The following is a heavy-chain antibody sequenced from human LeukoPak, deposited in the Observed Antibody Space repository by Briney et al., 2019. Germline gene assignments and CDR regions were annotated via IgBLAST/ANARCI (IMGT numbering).Heavy chain of an antibody. CDR1: GGFISSGGYY. J-gene: IGHJ4*02. CDR3: ARERVSGIAAAGTDYFDY. D-gene: IGHD6-13*01. CDR2: IYHSGST. Sequence: SETLSLTCTVSGGFISSGGYYWSWIRQPPGKGLEWIGYIYHSGSTYYNPSLKSRVTISVDRSKNQFSLKLSSVTAADTAVYYCARERVSGIAAAGTDYFDYWGQGTLVTVSS. V-gene: IGHV4-30-2*01.